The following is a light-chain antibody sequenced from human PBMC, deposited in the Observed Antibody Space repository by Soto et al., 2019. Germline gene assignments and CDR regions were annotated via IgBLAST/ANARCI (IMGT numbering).Light chain of an antibody. J-gene: IGLJ7*01. Sequence: QTVVTQEPSFSVSPGGTVTLSCALRSGSVSTTYYPSWYQQTPGQAPRTLIYNTDTRSSGVPDRFSGSILENKAALTITGAQVDDESDYYCVLYMGSGIVIFGGGTQLTVL. CDR1: SGSVSTTYY. CDR3: VLYMGSGIVI. CDR2: NTD. V-gene: IGLV8-61*01.